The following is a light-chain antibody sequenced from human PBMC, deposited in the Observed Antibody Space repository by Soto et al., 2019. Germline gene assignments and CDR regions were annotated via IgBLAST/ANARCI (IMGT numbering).Light chain of an antibody. J-gene: IGKJ1*01. V-gene: IGKV1-12*01. CDR2: TAS. Sequence: DIKITQSPSSVSASVVDRVTITFLASQGISSWLAWYQQKPGKAPKLLIYTASSLQSGVPSRFSGSGSGTDFTLTITSLQAEDVAVYYCQQYNKWPQTFGQGTKVDIK. CDR1: QGISSW. CDR3: QQYNKWPQT.